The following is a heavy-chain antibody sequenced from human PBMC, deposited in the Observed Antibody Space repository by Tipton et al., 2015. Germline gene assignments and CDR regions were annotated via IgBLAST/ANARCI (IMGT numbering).Heavy chain of an antibody. Sequence: SLRLSCAASGFIFTDYYMSWLRQAPGKGLEWLSYISTNSRTIYYIDSVKGRFTISRDNAKNSLYLQMNSLRAEDSAVYYCASYHYGDPHRISWGQGTLVTVSS. CDR3: ASYHYGDPHRIS. CDR1: GFIFTDYY. D-gene: IGHD4-17*01. J-gene: IGHJ5*02. V-gene: IGHV3-11*01. CDR2: ISTNSRTI.